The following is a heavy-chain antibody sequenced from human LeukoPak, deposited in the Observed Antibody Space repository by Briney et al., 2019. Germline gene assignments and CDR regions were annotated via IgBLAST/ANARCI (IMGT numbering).Heavy chain of an antibody. V-gene: IGHV4-59*01. CDR1: GGSFSGYY. Sequence: SETLSLTCAVYGGSFSGYYWSWIRQPPGKGLEWIGYIYYSGSTNYNPSLKSRVTISVDTSKNQFSLKLSSVTAADTAVYYCARGLGSYYYGSGTEWWFDPWGQGTLVTVSS. CDR2: IYYSGST. CDR3: ARGLGSYYYGSGTEWWFDP. J-gene: IGHJ5*02. D-gene: IGHD3-10*01.